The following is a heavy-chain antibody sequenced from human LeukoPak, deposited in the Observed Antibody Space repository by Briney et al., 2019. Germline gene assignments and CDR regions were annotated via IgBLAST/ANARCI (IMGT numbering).Heavy chain of an antibody. CDR2: IRSKTDGGTT. CDR1: GFTFSNAW. V-gene: IGHV3-15*01. J-gene: IGHJ4*02. D-gene: IGHD2-8*01. Sequence: GGSLRLSCAASGFTFSNAWMSWVRQAPGKGLEWVGHIRSKTDGGTTDYAAPVEGRFTISRDDSKNTLYLQMNSLKTEDTAVYYCTTDRRGYGTTSTSYYFDYWGQGTLVTVSS. CDR3: TTDRRGYGTTSTSYYFDY.